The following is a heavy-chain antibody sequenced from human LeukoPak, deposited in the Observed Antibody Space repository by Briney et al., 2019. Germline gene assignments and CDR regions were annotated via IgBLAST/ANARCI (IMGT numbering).Heavy chain of an antibody. J-gene: IGHJ4*02. CDR3: AADSTPMVRGLIIAFGF. V-gene: IGHV1-58*01. CDR1: GFTFSGSA. CDR2: VIFESGKT. D-gene: IGHD3-10*01. Sequence: ASVKVSCKASGFTFSGSAAQWVRQARGQRLEWLGWVIFESGKTHSLQKLQERVSITRDMSTNTAYLELSSLRSNDTAVYYCAADSTPMVRGLIIAFGFWGQGTQVTVSS.